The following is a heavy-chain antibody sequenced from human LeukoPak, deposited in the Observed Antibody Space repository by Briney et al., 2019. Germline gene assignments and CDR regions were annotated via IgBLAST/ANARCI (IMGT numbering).Heavy chain of an antibody. CDR3: ARTVANGPFDY. CDR1: GGTFSSYA. J-gene: IGHJ4*02. V-gene: IGHV1-69*04. D-gene: IGHD2-15*01. CDR2: IIPIFGIA. Sequence: GSSVKVSCKASGGTFSSYAISWVRQAPGQGLEWMGRIIPIFGIANYAQKFQGRVTITADKSTSTAYVELSSLRSEDTAVYYCARTVANGPFDYWGQGTLVTVSS.